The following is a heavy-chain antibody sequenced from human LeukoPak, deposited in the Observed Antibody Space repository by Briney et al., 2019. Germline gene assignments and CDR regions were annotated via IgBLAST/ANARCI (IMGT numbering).Heavy chain of an antibody. J-gene: IGHJ4*02. Sequence: ASVKVSCKASGGTFSSYTISWVRQAPGQGLEWMGRIIPILGIANYAQKFQGRVTITADKPTSTAYMELSSLRSEDTAVYYCARDGVAGKDYFDYWGQGTLVTVSS. V-gene: IGHV1-69*04. D-gene: IGHD6-19*01. CDR3: ARDGVAGKDYFDY. CDR1: GGTFSSYT. CDR2: IIPILGIA.